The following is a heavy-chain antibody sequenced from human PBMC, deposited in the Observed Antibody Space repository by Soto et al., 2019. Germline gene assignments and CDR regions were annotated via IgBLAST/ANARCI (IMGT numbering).Heavy chain of an antibody. V-gene: IGHV3-23*01. J-gene: IGHJ4*02. CDR3: AKDGLGSCTGGTCYGSDY. CDR1: GFTFSSYV. CDR2: ISGSGASI. D-gene: IGHD2-15*01. Sequence: EVQLLESGGNLVQPGGSLRLSCAASGFTFSSYVMSWVRQAPGKGLEWVSTISGSGASIYDADSVKCRFTISRDNSKNTVYLQMNSLRAEDTAVYYCAKDGLGSCTGGTCYGSDYWGQGTLVTVSS.